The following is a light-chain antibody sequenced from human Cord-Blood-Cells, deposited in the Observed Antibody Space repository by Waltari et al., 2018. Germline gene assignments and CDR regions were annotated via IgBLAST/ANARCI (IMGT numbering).Light chain of an antibody. CDR3: QQYDNLPT. V-gene: IGKV1-33*01. CDR1: QDISNY. CDR2: DES. J-gene: IGKJ5*01. Sequence: DIQMTQSPYSLSASVGDRVTITCQASQDISNYLNWYQQKPGKAPKLLIYDESNLETGFPSRFSGSGSGTDFTFTISRLQPEDIATYYCQQYDNLPTFGQGTRLEIK.